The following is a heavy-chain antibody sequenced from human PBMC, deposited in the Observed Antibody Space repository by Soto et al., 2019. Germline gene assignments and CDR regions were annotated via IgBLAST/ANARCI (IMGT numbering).Heavy chain of an antibody. CDR1: GDSVSSNSAA. V-gene: IGHV6-1*01. CDR2: TYYRSKWYN. CDR3: ARVGGIAAAGWFDP. D-gene: IGHD6-13*01. Sequence: TLSLTCVISGDSVSSNSAAWNWISQSPSRGLELLGRTYYRSKWYNDYAVSVKSRITINPDTSKNQFSLQLNSVTPEDTAVYYCARVGGIAAAGWFDPWGQGTLVTVYS. J-gene: IGHJ5*02.